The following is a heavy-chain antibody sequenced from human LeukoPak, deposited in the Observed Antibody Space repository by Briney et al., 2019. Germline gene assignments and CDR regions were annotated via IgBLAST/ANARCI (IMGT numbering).Heavy chain of an antibody. V-gene: IGHV3-23*01. CDR3: AKRFRGTSGLYYFDS. J-gene: IGHJ4*02. CDR1: GFTFSTYA. CDR2: IRGSGDST. D-gene: IGHD2/OR15-2a*01. Sequence: GGSLRLSCSASGFTFSTYALSWVRQPPGKGLEWVSAIRGSGDSTYYAESVKGRFTISRDNSKNTLYLQMNSLRAEDTAVYYCAKRFRGTSGLYYFDSWGQGTLVTVSS.